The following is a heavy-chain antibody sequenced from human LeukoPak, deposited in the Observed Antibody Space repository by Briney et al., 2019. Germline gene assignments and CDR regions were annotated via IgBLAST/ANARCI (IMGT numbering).Heavy chain of an antibody. D-gene: IGHD5-24*01. Sequence: ASVKVSCKASGGTFSSYAISWVRQAPGQGLEWMGRIIPILGIANYAQKFQGRVTMTRDTSTSTVYMELSSLRSEDTAVYYCARRDGYNYDYWGQGTLVTVSS. V-gene: IGHV1-69*04. J-gene: IGHJ4*02. CDR1: GGTFSSYA. CDR3: ARRDGYNYDY. CDR2: IIPILGIA.